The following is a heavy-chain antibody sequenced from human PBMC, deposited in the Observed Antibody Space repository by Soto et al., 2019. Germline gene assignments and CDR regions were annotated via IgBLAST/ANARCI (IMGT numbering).Heavy chain of an antibody. CDR3: AQPAVDNWNYYGMDV. Sequence: GGSLRLSCAASGFTFSSYGMHWVRQAPGKGLEWVAVISYDGSNKYYADSVKGRFTISRDNSKNTLYLEMNSLRAEDTAVYYCAQPAVDNWNYYGMDVWGQGTTVTVSS. V-gene: IGHV3-30*03. J-gene: IGHJ6*02. CDR2: ISYDGSNK. D-gene: IGHD1-20*01. CDR1: GFTFSSYG.